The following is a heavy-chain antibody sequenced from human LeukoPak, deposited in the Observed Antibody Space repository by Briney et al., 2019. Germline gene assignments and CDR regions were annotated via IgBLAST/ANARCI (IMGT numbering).Heavy chain of an antibody. CDR3: ARDLAYSRLDY. Sequence: GGSLRLSCAVSGLTFSSSWMDWVRQAPGKGLEWVASINPEGSEKYSADSVKGRFTISRDNAKNSLYLQMDSLRVEDTAFYYCARDLAYSRLDYWGQGMLVTVSS. D-gene: IGHD5-18*01. CDR1: GLTFSSSW. CDR2: INPEGSEK. V-gene: IGHV3-7*01. J-gene: IGHJ4*02.